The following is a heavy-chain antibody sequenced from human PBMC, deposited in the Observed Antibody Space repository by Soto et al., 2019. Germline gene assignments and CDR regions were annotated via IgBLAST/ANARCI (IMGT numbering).Heavy chain of an antibody. CDR3: SALRGDDYVYGGNWEFDL. J-gene: IGHJ2*01. CDR1: GFTFSSYA. V-gene: IGHV3-30-3*01. D-gene: IGHD3-16*01. CDR2: ISYDGSNK. Sequence: QVQLVESGGGVVQPGRSLRLSCAASGFTFSSYAMHWVRQAPGKGLEWVAVISYDGSNKYYADSVKGRFTISRDNSKNTLLLQKDRLRGWGTALFFCSALRGDDYVYGGNWEFDLWGRCTLVTVSS.